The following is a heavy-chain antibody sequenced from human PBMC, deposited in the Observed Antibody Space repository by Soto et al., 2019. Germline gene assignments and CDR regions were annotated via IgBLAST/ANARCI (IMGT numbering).Heavy chain of an antibody. V-gene: IGHV1-18*01. CDR1: GYTFTSYG. J-gene: IGHJ5*02. CDR2: ISAYNGNT. Sequence: ASVKVSCKASGYTFTSYGISWVRQAPGQGLEWMGWISAYNGNTNYAQKLQGRVTMTTDTSTSTAYMELRSLRSDDTAVFYCERMSGSDIRGWFAPWGQGTRVTVSS. CDR3: ERMSGSDIRGWFAP. D-gene: IGHD1-26*01.